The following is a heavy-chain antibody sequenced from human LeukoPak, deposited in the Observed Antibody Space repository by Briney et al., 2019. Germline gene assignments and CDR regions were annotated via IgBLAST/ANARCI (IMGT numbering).Heavy chain of an antibody. CDR3: AKEGSRYDILTGYPSYYFDY. D-gene: IGHD3-9*01. CDR2: ISGRSSST. Sequence: PGGSLRLSCAASGFTFSSYGMNWVRQAPGKGLEWVSGISGRSSSTYYADSVKGRFTISRDNSKNTLYLQMNSLGAEDTAVYYCAKEGSRYDILTGYPSYYFDYWGQGTLVTVSS. V-gene: IGHV3-23*01. J-gene: IGHJ4*02. CDR1: GFTFSSYG.